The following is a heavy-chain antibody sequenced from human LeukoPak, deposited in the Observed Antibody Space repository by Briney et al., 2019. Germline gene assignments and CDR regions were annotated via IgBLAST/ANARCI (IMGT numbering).Heavy chain of an antibody. V-gene: IGHV4-59*01. Sequence: SETLSLTCTVSGASINNYYWSWVRQPPLKGLEWIGYIYSTGDTSCNPSLESRVSISMDTSKNHFSLEITSVTAADTAVYYCARGSRVYDRSGFHTWHDYWGHGTLVTVSS. CDR1: GASINNYY. CDR3: ARGSRVYDRSGFHTWHDY. J-gene: IGHJ4*03. D-gene: IGHD3-22*01. CDR2: IYSTGDT.